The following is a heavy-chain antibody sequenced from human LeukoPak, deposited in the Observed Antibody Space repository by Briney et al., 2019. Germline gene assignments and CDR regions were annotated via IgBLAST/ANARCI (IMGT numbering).Heavy chain of an antibody. CDR2: IYYSGST. V-gene: IGHV4-39*01. J-gene: IGHJ6*02. CDR1: GGSISSSSYY. D-gene: IGHD3-22*01. CDR3: ARPNYYDSSGYYSEHYYYGMDV. Sequence: RSSETLSLTCTVSGGSISSSSYYWGWIRQPPGKGLEWIGSIYYSGSTYYNPSLKSRVTISVDTSKNQFSLKLSSVTAADTAVYYCARPNYYDSSGYYSEHYYYGMDVWGQGTTVTVSS.